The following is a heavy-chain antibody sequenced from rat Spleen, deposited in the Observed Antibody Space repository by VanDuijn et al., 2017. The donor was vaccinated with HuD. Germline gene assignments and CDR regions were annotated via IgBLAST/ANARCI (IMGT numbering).Heavy chain of an antibody. J-gene: IGHJ2*01. D-gene: IGHD1-11*01. V-gene: IGHV5-7*01. CDR1: GFTFSDYN. Sequence: EVQLVESGGGLVQPGRSLKLSCAASGFTFSDYNMAWVRQAPKKGLEWVATISYDGYNTYYRDSVKGRFTISRDNAESTLYLQMDSLRSEDTATYYCATEPFNYGGYLYWGQGVMVTVSS. CDR3: ATEPFNYGGYLY. CDR2: ISYDGYNT.